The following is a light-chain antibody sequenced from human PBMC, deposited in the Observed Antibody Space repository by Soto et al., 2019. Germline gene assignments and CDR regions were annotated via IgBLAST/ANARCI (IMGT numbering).Light chain of an antibody. CDR3: QHSYSTPRWT. Sequence: DIQMTQSPSSLSASVGDRVTITCRASQSIRNYLNWYQQKPGKAPKFLIYAASSLQSGVPSRFSGSGSGTDFTLTISSLQPEDFATYYCQHSYSTPRWTFGQGTKVEIK. CDR2: AAS. CDR1: QSIRNY. V-gene: IGKV1-39*01. J-gene: IGKJ1*01.